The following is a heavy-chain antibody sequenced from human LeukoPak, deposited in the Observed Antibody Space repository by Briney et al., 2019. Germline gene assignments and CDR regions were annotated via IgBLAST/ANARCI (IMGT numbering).Heavy chain of an antibody. CDR3: ARHGRTYYSDSSGPFDY. V-gene: IGHV4-4*09. CDR2: IYTSGST. D-gene: IGHD3-22*01. Sequence: PSETLSLTCTVSGGSISSCYWSWIRQPPGKGLEWIGYIYTSGSTNSNPSLKSRVTMSVDMSTNQFSLKLSSVTAADTAVYYCARHGRTYYSDSSGPFDYWGQGTLVAVSS. J-gene: IGHJ4*02. CDR1: GGSISSCY.